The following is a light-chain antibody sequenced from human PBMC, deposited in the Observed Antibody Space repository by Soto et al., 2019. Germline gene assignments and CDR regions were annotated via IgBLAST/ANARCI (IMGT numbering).Light chain of an antibody. V-gene: IGLV2-11*01. CDR3: CSYAGSYTFV. CDR1: ASDVGGYSY. J-gene: IGLJ1*01. CDR2: DVS. Sequence: SVLTQPRSVSGSPGQSVTISCTGTASDVGGYSYVSWYQQHPGKVPKLIIYDVSKWPSGVPDRFSGSKSGNTASLTISGLQAEDEGAYYCCSYAGSYTFVFGPGTKVTVL.